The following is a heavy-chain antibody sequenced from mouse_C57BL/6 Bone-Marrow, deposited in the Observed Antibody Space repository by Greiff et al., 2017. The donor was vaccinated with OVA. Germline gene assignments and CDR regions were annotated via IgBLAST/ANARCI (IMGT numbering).Heavy chain of an antibody. CDR2: IDPANGNT. V-gene: IGHV14-3*01. CDR1: GFTIKNTY. CDR3: ARFYYGSSFYAMDY. D-gene: IGHD1-1*01. Sequence: VQLKESVAELVRPGASVKLSCTASGFTIKNTYMHWVKQRPEQGLEWIGRIDPANGNTKYAPKFQGKATITADTSSNTAYLQLSSLTSEDTAIYYCARFYYGSSFYAMDYWGQGTSVTVSS. J-gene: IGHJ4*01.